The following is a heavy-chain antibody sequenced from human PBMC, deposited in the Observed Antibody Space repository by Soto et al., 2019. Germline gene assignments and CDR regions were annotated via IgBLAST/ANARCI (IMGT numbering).Heavy chain of an antibody. D-gene: IGHD3-10*01. CDR1: GFTFSTYG. CDR2: VSSDGSNK. CDR3: APRRSCYLTRFDP. V-gene: IGHV3-30*03. Sequence: GGSLRLSCAASGFTFSTYGIHWVRQAPGKGLEWVAVVSSDGSNKYYADSVKGRFTISRDNSKNTLYLQMNSLKVEDTAVYYCAPRRSCYLTRFDPWGQGTLVTVSS. J-gene: IGHJ5*02.